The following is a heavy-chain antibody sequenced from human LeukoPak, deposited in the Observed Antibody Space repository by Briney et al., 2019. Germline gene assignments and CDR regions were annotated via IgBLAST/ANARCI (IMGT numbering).Heavy chain of an antibody. D-gene: IGHD6-19*01. Sequence: PSETLSLTCTVSGDSISSGNYYWTWIRQPAGKGLEWIGRIYTSGSTNYNPSLKSRVTISVDTSKNQFSLKLSSVTAADTAVYYCARPYSSGWYYAYYFDYWGQGTLVTVSS. V-gene: IGHV4-61*02. CDR1: GDSISSGNYY. CDR3: ARPYSSGWYYAYYFDY. CDR2: IYTSGST. J-gene: IGHJ4*02.